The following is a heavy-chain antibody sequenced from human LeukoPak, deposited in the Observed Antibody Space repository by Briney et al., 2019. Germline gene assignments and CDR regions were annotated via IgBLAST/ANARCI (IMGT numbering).Heavy chain of an antibody. CDR2: IYYTAST. CDR1: GXSISSLY. D-gene: IGHD6-6*01. Sequence: SETLSLTWSVSGXSISSLYWSWIRQPPGKGLEWIGYIYYTASTNYNPSLKSRVTMFVDMSKNQFSLRLSSVTAADTAVYYCARHRAYSSSSPFDYWGQGTLVTVSS. CDR3: ARHRAYSSSSPFDY. J-gene: IGHJ4*02. V-gene: IGHV4-59*08.